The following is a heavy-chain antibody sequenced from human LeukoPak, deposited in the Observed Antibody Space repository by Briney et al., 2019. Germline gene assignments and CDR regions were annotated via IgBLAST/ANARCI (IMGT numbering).Heavy chain of an antibody. D-gene: IGHD3-10*01. V-gene: IGHV3-23*01. CDR3: AKSPVLLWFGELLETFDY. J-gene: IGHJ4*02. CDR2: ISGSGGST. CDR1: GFTFSSYG. Sequence: PGGSLRPSCAASGFTFSSYGMSWVRQAPGKGLEWVSAISGSGGSTYYADSVKGRFTISRDNSKNTLYLQMNSLRAEDTAVYYCAKSPVLLWFGELLETFDYWGQGTLVTVSS.